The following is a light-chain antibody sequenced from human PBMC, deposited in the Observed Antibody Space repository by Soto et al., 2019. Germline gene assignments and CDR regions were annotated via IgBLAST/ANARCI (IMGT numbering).Light chain of an antibody. CDR2: DAS. Sequence: EIVLTQSPATLSLSPGERATLSCRASQSVGSSLAWYQQKRGQAPRLLIYDASNRATGIPARFSGSGSGTDFTLTISSLEPEDFAVYYCQQLGTSPITFGQGTRLEIK. CDR1: QSVGSS. V-gene: IGKV3-11*01. CDR3: QQLGTSPIT. J-gene: IGKJ5*01.